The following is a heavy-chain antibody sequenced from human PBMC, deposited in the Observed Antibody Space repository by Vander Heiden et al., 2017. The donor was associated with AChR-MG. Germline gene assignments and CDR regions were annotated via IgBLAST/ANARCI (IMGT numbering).Heavy chain of an antibody. V-gene: IGHV4-39*01. D-gene: IGHD3-22*01. J-gene: IGHJ4*02. CDR1: GGSISSSSYY. Sequence: QLQLQESGPGLVKPSETLSLTCTVSGGSISSSSYYWGWIRQPPGKGLEWIGSIYYSGSTYYNPSLKSRVTISVDTSKNQFSLKLSSVTAADTAVYYCARRGSYYDSSGYYSSDYWGQGTLVTVSS. CDR2: IYYSGST. CDR3: ARRGSYYDSSGYYSSDY.